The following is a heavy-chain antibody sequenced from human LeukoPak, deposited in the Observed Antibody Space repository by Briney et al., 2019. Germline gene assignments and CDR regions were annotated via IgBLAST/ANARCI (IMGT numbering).Heavy chain of an antibody. D-gene: IGHD3-10*01. J-gene: IGHJ4*02. CDR3: ARLSYGSGSHFDY. CDR1: GYTFTGYY. CDR2: INPNSGGT. Sequence: ASVKVSCKASGYTFTGYYMHWVRQAPGQGLEWMGWINPNSGGTNYAQKFQGRVTMTRDTSISTAYMELSRLRSDDTAVYYCARLSYGSGSHFDYWGQGTLVTVSS. V-gene: IGHV1-2*02.